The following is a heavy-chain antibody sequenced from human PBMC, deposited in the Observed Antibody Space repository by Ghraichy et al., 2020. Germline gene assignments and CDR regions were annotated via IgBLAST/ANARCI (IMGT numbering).Heavy chain of an antibody. CDR1: GGSFSGYY. V-gene: IGHV4-34*01. CDR2: INHSGST. Sequence: GSLRLSCAVYGGSFSGYYWSWIRQPPGKGLEWIGEINHSGSTNYNPSLKSRVTISVDTSKNQFSLKLSSVTAADTAVYYCARDRIAARPQYYYYGMDVWGQGTTVTVSS. D-gene: IGHD6-6*01. J-gene: IGHJ6*02. CDR3: ARDRIAARPQYYYYGMDV.